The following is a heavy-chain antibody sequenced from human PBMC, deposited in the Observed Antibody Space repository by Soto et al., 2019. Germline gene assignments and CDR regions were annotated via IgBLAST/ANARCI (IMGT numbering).Heavy chain of an antibody. CDR1: VGSVSSGSYY. CDR3: ARIVLLTAKYYFDY. J-gene: IGHJ4*02. Sequence: SETLSLTCTVSVGSVSSGSYYWSWIRQPPGKGLEWIGYIYYSGSTNYNPSLKSRVTISVDTSKNQFSLKLSSVTAADTAVYYCARIVLLTAKYYFDYWGQGTLVTVSS. V-gene: IGHV4-61*01. D-gene: IGHD2-21*02. CDR2: IYYSGST.